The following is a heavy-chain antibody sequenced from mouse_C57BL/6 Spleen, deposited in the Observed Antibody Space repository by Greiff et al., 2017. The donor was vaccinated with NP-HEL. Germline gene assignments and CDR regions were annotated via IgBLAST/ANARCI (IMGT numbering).Heavy chain of an antibody. V-gene: IGHV1-59*01. CDR3: ARESTMVTTGYFDV. D-gene: IGHD2-2*01. Sequence: QVQLQQPGAELVRPGTSVKLSCKASGYTFTSYWMHWVKQRPGQGLEWIGVIDPSDSYSNYNQKFKGKATLTVDTSSSTAYMQLSSLTSEDSAVYYCARESTMVTTGYFDVWGTGTTVTVSS. CDR1: GYTFTSYW. J-gene: IGHJ1*03. CDR2: IDPSDSYS.